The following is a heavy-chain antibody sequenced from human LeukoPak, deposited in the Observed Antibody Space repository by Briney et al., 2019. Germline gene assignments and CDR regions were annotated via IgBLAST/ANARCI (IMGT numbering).Heavy chain of an antibody. CDR2: MNPNNGNT. V-gene: IGHV1-8*01. CDR3: VRDGEGVAISVNYWFDP. Sequence: ASVKVSCKASGFTFTSYDINWVRQASGQGLEWMGWMNPNNGNTGYAQKFQGRVTMTRDTSISTAYMELRDLRSEDTAVYYCVRDGEGVAISVNYWFDPWGQGTLVTVSS. CDR1: GFTFTSYD. D-gene: IGHD3-10*01. J-gene: IGHJ5*02.